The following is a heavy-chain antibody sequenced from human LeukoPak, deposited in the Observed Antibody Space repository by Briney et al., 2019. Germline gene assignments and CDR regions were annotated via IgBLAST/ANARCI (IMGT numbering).Heavy chain of an antibody. CDR3: ARQYYDYVWGSYRSAWYFDY. CDR2: MYYSGNT. D-gene: IGHD3-16*02. V-gene: IGHV4-59*08. Sequence: PSETLSLTCNVSGGSISSYYWSWIRQPPGKGLEWIGYMYYSGNTNYNPSLKSRVTISVDTSKNQFSLKLSSVTAADTAVYYCARQYYDYVWGSYRSAWYFDYWGQGTLVTVSS. CDR1: GGSISSYY. J-gene: IGHJ4*02.